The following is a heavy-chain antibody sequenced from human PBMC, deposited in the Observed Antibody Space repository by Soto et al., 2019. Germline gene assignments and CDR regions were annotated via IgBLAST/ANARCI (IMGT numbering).Heavy chain of an antibody. J-gene: IGHJ4*02. D-gene: IGHD3-16*01. CDR3: ARTRFGRYYFDY. CDR2: IDWDDDK. Sequence: SGPTLVNTTQPLTLTCAFSGISVSNSGMRVCWIRQPPGKALEWLARIDWDDDKFYSTSLKTRLTISKDTSKNQVVLTMTNMDPVDTATYYCARTRFGRYYFDYWGQGTPVTVSS. CDR1: GISVSNSGMR. V-gene: IGHV2-70*04.